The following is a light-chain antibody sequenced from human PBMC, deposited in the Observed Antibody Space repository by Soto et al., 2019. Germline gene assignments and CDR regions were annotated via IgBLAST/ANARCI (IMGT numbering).Light chain of an antibody. CDR1: SSDVGGYNY. CDR3: SSYTSSSTLNYV. CDR2: YVS. V-gene: IGLV2-14*01. Sequence: QSVLTRPGSVSGSPGQSITISCTGTSSDVGGYNYVSWYQQHPGKAPKLMIYYVSYRPSGVSNRFSGSKSGNTASLTISGLQAEDEADYYCSSYTSSSTLNYVFGTGTKVTVL. J-gene: IGLJ1*01.